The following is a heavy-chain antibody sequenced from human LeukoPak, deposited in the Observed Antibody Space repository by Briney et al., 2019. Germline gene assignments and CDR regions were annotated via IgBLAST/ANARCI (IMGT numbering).Heavy chain of an antibody. V-gene: IGHV1-69*01. CDR1: GCTFSSYA. D-gene: IGHD5-12*01. Sequence: ASVKVSCKASGCTFSSYAISWVRQAPGQGLEWMGGIIPIFGTANYAQKFQGRVTITADESTSTAYMELSSLRSEDTAVYYCEATRGFGDFDYWGQGTLVTVSS. CDR3: EATRGFGDFDY. CDR2: IIPIFGTA. J-gene: IGHJ4*02.